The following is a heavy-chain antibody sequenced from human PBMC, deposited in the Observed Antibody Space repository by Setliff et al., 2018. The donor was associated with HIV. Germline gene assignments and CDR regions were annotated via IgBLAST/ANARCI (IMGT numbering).Heavy chain of an antibody. CDR3: AKETSGWAFPVHY. V-gene: IGHV3-23*01. Sequence: LRLSCVGSVFIFDNFGMSWVRQTPGKGLEWVSSITGSGARTNYADSVKGRFTISRDNSKNTLYLQMINLRAEDTGVYYCAKETSGWAFPVHYWGQGALVTVSS. CDR2: ITGSGART. J-gene: IGHJ4*02. D-gene: IGHD6-19*01. CDR1: VFIFDNFG.